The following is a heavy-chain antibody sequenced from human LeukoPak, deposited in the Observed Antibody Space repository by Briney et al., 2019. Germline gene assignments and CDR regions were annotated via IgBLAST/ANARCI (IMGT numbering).Heavy chain of an antibody. V-gene: IGHV3-74*01. CDR3: TRMSREGPGRPDL. Sequence: GGSLRLSCAASGFTFSSYWMQRVRQAPGKGLVWVSRLSPDGSSTTSADSVKGRFTISRDNAKNTLYLQIGSLRADDTAVYYCTRMSREGPGRPDLWGQGTLVTVSS. CDR1: GFTFSSYW. CDR2: LSPDGSST. J-gene: IGHJ5*02. D-gene: IGHD5-24*01.